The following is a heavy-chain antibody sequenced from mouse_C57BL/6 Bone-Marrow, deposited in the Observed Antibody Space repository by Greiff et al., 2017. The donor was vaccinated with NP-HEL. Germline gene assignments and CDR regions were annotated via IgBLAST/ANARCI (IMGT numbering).Heavy chain of an antibody. CDR3: ARSDDQYYFDY. V-gene: IGHV1-81*01. CDR2: IYPRSGNT. J-gene: IGHJ2*01. Sequence: VQVVESGAELARPGASVKLSCKASGYTFTSYGISWVKQRTGQGLEWIGEIYPRSGNTYYNEKFKGKATLTADKSSSTAYMELRSLTSEDSAVYFCARSDDQYYFDYWGQGTTLTVSS. CDR1: GYTFTSYG.